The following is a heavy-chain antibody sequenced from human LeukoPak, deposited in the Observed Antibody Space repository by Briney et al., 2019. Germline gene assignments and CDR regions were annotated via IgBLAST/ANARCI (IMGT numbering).Heavy chain of an antibody. D-gene: IGHD4-23*01. Sequence: PGGSLRLSCAASGFTFSYYGMHWVRQAPGKGLEWVAFIWFDGNDKFYADSVKGRFTISRDNSKNTLYLQMNSLRAEDTAVYYCAKIGGNVVFWGQGTLVTVSS. V-gene: IGHV3-30*02. CDR2: IWFDGNDK. CDR1: GFTFSYYG. CDR3: AKIGGNVVF. J-gene: IGHJ4*02.